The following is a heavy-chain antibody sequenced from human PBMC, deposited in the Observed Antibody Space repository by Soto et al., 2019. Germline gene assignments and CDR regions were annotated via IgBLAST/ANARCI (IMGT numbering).Heavy chain of an antibody. J-gene: IGHJ6*03. V-gene: IGHV4-31*03. D-gene: IGHD1-7*01. CDR1: GGSISSGGYY. Sequence: QVQLQESGPGLVKPSQTLSLTCTVSGGSISSGGYYWSWIRQHPGKGLEWIGYIYYSGSTYYNPSRKSRVTISVDASKNQFSLQLSSVTAADTAVYYCARERNYIDHYYYYYMDVWGKGTTVTVSS. CDR2: IYYSGST. CDR3: ARERNYIDHYYYYYMDV.